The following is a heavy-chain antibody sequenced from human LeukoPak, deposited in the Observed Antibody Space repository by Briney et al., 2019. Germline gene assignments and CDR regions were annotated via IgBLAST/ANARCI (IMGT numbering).Heavy chain of an antibody. D-gene: IGHD6-19*01. V-gene: IGHV1-2*02. CDR1: GYTFTGYY. CDR3: ATGYSSGWLPFDY. Sequence: ASVKVSCKASGYTFTGYYMHWVRQAPGQGLEWMGWINPNTGGTNYAQKFQGRVTMTRDTSISTAYMDLSRLRSDDTAVYYCATGYSSGWLPFDYWGQGTLVTVSS. CDR2: INPNTGGT. J-gene: IGHJ4*02.